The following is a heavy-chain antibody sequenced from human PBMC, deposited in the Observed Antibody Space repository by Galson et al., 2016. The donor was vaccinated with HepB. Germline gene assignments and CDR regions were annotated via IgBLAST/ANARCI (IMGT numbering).Heavy chain of an antibody. V-gene: IGHV1-69*13. Sequence: SVKVSCKASGGTFSDYAFSWVRQAPGQGLEWMGGIFPIFGPVNYARKFQGRVTITADESTSTVYMELSSLRSEDTAVYYCARDGKDVHNNYYYYMDVWGKGTTVTVSS. D-gene: IGHD5-24*01. J-gene: IGHJ6*03. CDR1: GGTFSDYA. CDR3: ARDGKDVHNNYYYYMDV. CDR2: IFPIFGPV.